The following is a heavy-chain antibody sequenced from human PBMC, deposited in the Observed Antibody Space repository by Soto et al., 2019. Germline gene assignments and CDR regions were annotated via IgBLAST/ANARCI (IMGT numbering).Heavy chain of an antibody. CDR1: GICSSRSM. D-gene: IGHD2-2*01. V-gene: IGHV3-48*04. CDR3: VRGTETSASCLDY. Sequence: GWSLRLSCAVTGICSSRSMMYLLRHPPEKGLEWVSHISSNSTTIYYADSVKCLIIISSDNAKNSLYLQMNSLRGEDTAVYYCVRGTETSASCLDYWGQGTLVTVSS. J-gene: IGHJ4*02. CDR2: ISSNSTTI.